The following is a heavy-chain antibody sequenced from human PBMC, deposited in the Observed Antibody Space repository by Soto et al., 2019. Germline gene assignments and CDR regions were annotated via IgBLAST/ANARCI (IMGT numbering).Heavy chain of an antibody. J-gene: IGHJ4*02. CDR3: AKDLFMTTVNYYFDY. V-gene: IGHV1-2*04. Sequence: ASVKVSCKASGYTFTGYYMHWVRQAPGQGLEWMGWINPNSGGTNYAQKFQGWVTMTRDTSISTAYMELSRLRSDDTAVYYCAKDLFMTTVNYYFDYWGQGTLVTVSS. D-gene: IGHD4-4*01. CDR2: INPNSGGT. CDR1: GYTFTGYY.